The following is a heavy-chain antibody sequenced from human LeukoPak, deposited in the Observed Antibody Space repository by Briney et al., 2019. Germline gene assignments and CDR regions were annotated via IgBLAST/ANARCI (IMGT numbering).Heavy chain of an antibody. J-gene: IGHJ6*03. CDR1: GASISSHY. CDR2: IYFTGST. Sequence: SETLSLTCTVSGASISSHYWSWIRQPPGKGLEWVGYIYFTGSTKYNPSLKSRVTISVDTSMNQFSLKLSSVTAADTAVYFCARLSPLLFPYMDVSGRGTTVTVSS. D-gene: IGHD2-21*01. CDR3: ARLSPLLFPYMDV. V-gene: IGHV4-59*11.